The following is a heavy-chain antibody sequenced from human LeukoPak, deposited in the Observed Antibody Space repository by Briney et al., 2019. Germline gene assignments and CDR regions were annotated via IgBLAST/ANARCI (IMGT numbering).Heavy chain of an antibody. CDR2: IYYSGST. D-gene: IGHD3-22*01. J-gene: IGHJ3*02. CDR3: ARHFTYYYDSSGYPRDAFDI. Sequence: SETLSLTCTVSGGSTSTYYWSWVRQSPGKGLVWIGYIYYSGSTNYNPSLKSRVTISVDMSKNQFSLKLSSVTAADTALYYCARHFTYYYDSSGYPRDAFDIWGQGTMVTVSS. V-gene: IGHV4-59*08. CDR1: GGSTSTYY.